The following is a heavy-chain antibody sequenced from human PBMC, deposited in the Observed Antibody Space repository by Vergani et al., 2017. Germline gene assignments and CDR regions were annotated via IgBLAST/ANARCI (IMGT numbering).Heavy chain of an antibody. V-gene: IGHV3-23*01. CDR1: GFTFSSHA. D-gene: IGHD3-16*01. Sequence: EVQLLESGGGLVQPGGSLRLSCADSGFTFSSHAMSWVRQAPGKGLEWVSTISGTGESTYYADSVKGRFTISRDNSKNTLYLQMNNLRHEDTALYFCVKDNDYDADGPFDLWGRGTLVTVSS. J-gene: IGHJ2*01. CDR2: ISGTGEST. CDR3: VKDNDYDADGPFDL.